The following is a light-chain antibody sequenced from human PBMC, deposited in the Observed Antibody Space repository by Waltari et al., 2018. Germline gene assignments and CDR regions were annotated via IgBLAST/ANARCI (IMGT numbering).Light chain of an antibody. J-gene: IGKJ2*01. CDR3: QQYYSYPLYT. Sequence: AIRMTQSPSSFSASTGDRVTITFRASQGISSYLAWYQQKPGKAPKLLIYAASTLQSGVPSRFSGSGSGTDVTLTISCLQSEDFATYYCQQYYSYPLYTFGQGTKLEIK. V-gene: IGKV1-8*01. CDR2: AAS. CDR1: QGISSY.